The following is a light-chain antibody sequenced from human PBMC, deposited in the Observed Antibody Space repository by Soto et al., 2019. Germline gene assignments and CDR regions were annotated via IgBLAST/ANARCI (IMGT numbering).Light chain of an antibody. CDR1: QSLLHSNGYNY. J-gene: IGKJ1*01. CDR2: WGS. CDR3: MQALQTPWT. Sequence: DIVMTQSPLYLPVTPGEPASISCRSSQSLLHSNGYNYLDWYLQKPGQSPQLLIYWGSNRASGVPDRFSGSGSGTDFTLKISRVEAEDVGVYYCMQALQTPWTFGQGTKVDIK. V-gene: IGKV2-28*01.